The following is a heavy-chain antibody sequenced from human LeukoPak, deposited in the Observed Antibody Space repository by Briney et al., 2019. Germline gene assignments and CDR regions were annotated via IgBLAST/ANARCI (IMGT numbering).Heavy chain of an antibody. CDR2: ISWNSGSI. V-gene: IGHV3-9*01. J-gene: IGHJ6*03. CDR3: AKGPLGITIFGVVTPHYMDV. CDR1: GFTFDDYA. Sequence: GGSLRLSCAASGFTFDDYAMHWVRQAPGKGLEWVSGISWNSGSIGYADSVKGRFTISRDNAKNSLYLQINSLRAEDTALYYCAKGPLGITIFGVVTPHYMDVWGKGTTVTVSS. D-gene: IGHD3-3*01.